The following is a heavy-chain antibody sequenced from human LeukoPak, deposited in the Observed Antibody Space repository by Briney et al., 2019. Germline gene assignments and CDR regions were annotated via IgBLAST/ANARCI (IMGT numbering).Heavy chain of an antibody. CDR2: VWFDGRQT. Sequence: GRSLRLSCVTSGFSMGSYGMHWLRQAPGKGLEWVTGVWFDGRQTYYADSVKGRFILSRDNPKNTLYLQMNSLRTEDTAIYYCARDLTFFALSPGGQGTLVTASS. D-gene: IGHD3-3*02. J-gene: IGHJ4*02. CDR1: GFSMGSYG. V-gene: IGHV3-33*01. CDR3: ARDLTFFALSP.